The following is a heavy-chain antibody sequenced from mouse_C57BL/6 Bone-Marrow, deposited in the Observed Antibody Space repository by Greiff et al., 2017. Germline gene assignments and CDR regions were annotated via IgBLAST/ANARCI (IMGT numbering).Heavy chain of an antibody. Sequence: EVKVVESGGGLVQPEGSLKLSCAASGFTFNTYSMNWVRQAPGKGLEWVAGIRSKSNNYATYYADSVKDSFTISRDDSESMLYLQMNNLKTEDTAMYYCGRLGKGFDLWGQGTALTVSA. CDR3: GRLGKGFDL. CDR1: GFTFNTYS. V-gene: IGHV10-1*01. CDR2: IRSKSNNYAT. J-gene: IGHJ2*01. D-gene: IGHD1-1*01.